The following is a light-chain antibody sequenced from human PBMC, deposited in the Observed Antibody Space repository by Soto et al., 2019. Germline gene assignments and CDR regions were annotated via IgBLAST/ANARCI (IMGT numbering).Light chain of an antibody. CDR1: SSDVGGYNY. CDR2: EVN. CDR3: SSCTSSNTCL. J-gene: IGLJ1*01. Sequence: QSARTQPASVSGSPGQSITISCTGTSSDVGGYNYVSWYQHSPGKAPKLMIYEVNSRPSGVSNRFSGSKSGNTASLTISGLQAEDESDYYCSSCTSSNTCLFGTGTKVTVL. V-gene: IGLV2-14*01.